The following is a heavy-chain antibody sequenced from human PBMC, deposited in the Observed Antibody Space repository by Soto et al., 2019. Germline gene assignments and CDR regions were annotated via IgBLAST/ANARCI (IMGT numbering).Heavy chain of an antibody. CDR2: IYYSGST. V-gene: IGHV4-59*01. CDR1: GGSISSYY. D-gene: IGHD3-3*01. Sequence: SETLSLTCTVSGGSISSYYWSWIRQPPGKGLEWIGYIYYSGSTNYNPSLKSRVTISVDTSKNQFSLKLSSVTAADTAVYYCARAGRAGLITIFGGNAFDIWGQGTMVTVSS. J-gene: IGHJ3*02. CDR3: ARAGRAGLITIFGGNAFDI.